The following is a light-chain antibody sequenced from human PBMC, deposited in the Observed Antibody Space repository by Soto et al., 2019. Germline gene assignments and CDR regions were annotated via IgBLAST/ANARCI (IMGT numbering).Light chain of an antibody. CDR3: CSYTSSSIRV. J-gene: IGLJ3*02. CDR1: SSDVGGYNH. V-gene: IGLV2-14*01. CDR2: EVR. Sequence: QSVLTQPASVSGSPGQSITISCTGTSSDVGGYNHVSWYQQHPGKAPKLIIYEVRNRPSGVSNRLSGSKSGNTASLTISGLQADDVADYYCCSYTSSSIRVFGGGTKLTVL.